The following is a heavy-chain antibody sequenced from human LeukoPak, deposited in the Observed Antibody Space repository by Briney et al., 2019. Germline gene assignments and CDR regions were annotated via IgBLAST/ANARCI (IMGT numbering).Heavy chain of an antibody. CDR2: IYNNGST. J-gene: IGHJ4*02. CDR1: GFTVSKNY. D-gene: IGHD3-10*01. CDR3: AKGGGELGSGSLDY. Sequence: GGSLRLSCAASGFTVSKNYMSWVRQAPGKGLEWVSVIYNNGSTYYADSVKGRFTISRDNYKNTLYLQMNSLRAEDTAVYYCAKGGGELGSGSLDYWGQGTLVTVSS. V-gene: IGHV3-66*01.